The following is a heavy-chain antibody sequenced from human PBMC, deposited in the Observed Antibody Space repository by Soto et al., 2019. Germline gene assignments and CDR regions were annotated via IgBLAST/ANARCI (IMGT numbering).Heavy chain of an antibody. V-gene: IGHV1-69*13. CDR3: VRGGSDNSGWYIWFDP. Sequence: SVKVSCKTSGGTFSTHVIGWVRQAPGQGLEWMGGIVPKFGTTNYAHKFKGRVKITADESTSTAYMEVSSLTSEDTAVYYCVRGGSDNSGWYIWFDPWGQGTLVPVSS. D-gene: IGHD6-19*01. CDR2: IVPKFGTT. J-gene: IGHJ5*02. CDR1: GGTFSTHV.